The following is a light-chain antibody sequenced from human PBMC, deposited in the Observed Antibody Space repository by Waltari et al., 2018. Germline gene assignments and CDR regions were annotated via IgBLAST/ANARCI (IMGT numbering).Light chain of an antibody. CDR3: QQSYSTPYT. V-gene: IGKV1-39*01. J-gene: IGKJ2*01. CDR2: AAS. Sequence: DIQMTESPSSLPASVGDRVTIPGRASQSISSCLNWYHQKPGKAPQLLIYAASSLQGGVPSRFSGSGSGTDFTLTISSLQPEDFATYYCQQSYSTPYTFGQGTKLEIK. CDR1: QSISSC.